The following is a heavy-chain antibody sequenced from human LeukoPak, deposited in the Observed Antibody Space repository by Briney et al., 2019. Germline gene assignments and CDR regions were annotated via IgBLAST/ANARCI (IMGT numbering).Heavy chain of an antibody. D-gene: IGHD6-19*01. CDR3: ARCSRGTGWTWFDY. CDR2: IYYSGRT. J-gene: IGHJ5*01. Sequence: SETLSLTCTVSGGSISNSSYYWGWIRQPPGKGLEWIGSIYYSGRTYYNPSLKSRVTISVDTSKNQFSLKLSSVTAADTAVYYCARCSRGTGWTWFDYWGQGTLVTVSS. CDR1: GGSISNSSYY. V-gene: IGHV4-39*07.